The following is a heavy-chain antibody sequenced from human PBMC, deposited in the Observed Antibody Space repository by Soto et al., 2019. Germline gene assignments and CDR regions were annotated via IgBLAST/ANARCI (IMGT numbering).Heavy chain of an antibody. J-gene: IGHJ6*02. V-gene: IGHV3-23*01. Sequence: EAQLLESGGGLVQPGGSLRLSCAASGFTFSRYAMSWVHQAPGKGLEWVSTVTGGGHTTYNADSVNGRFTISRDNSKNTLYLQMNNLRAEDTAIYYCASSSGDLDVYGMDIWGPGTTVTVSS. CDR3: ASSSGDLDVYGMDI. D-gene: IGHD3-10*01. CDR1: GFTFSRYA. CDR2: VTGGGHTT.